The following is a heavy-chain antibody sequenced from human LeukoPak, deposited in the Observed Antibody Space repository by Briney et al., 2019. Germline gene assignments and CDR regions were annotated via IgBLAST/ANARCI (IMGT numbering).Heavy chain of an antibody. CDR3: ARGTYGDYDY. Sequence: GGSLRLSCAASGFTFSTYSMNWVRQAPGKGLEWVSYISSSGGTVYYTDSVKGQFTISRDNAKNSLYLQMNSLRAEDTAVYYCARGTYGDYDYWGQGTLVTVSS. CDR2: ISSSGGTV. V-gene: IGHV3-48*04. CDR1: GFTFSTYS. J-gene: IGHJ4*02. D-gene: IGHD4-17*01.